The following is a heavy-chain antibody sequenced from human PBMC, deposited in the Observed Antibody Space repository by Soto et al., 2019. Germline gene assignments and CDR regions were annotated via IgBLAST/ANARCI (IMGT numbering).Heavy chain of an antibody. D-gene: IGHD7-27*01. V-gene: IGHV1-46*01. Sequence: QVQLVQSGAEVKNPGASVKLSCKASGYTFTSFYIHWVRQAPGQGLEWMAIINPNGGSTNYAPNLQGRVTLNRDTSTNTVYIELSSLGSEDTAVYYCARGLTSGDYWGQGTLVTVSS. CDR3: ARGLTSGDY. CDR2: INPNGGST. J-gene: IGHJ4*02. CDR1: GYTFTSFY.